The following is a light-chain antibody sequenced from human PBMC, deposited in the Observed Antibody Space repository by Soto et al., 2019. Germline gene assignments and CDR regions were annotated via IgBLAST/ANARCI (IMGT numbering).Light chain of an antibody. CDR3: QQNNKWPPWT. V-gene: IGKV3-15*01. Sequence: EIVMTQSPATLSVSPGERATLSCRASQSVSSNLAWYQQKPGQAPRLLIYGASTRATGIPARFSGSGSGTEFTLTISILQSEDFAVYCCQQNNKWPPWTFGQGTKVESK. CDR1: QSVSSN. J-gene: IGKJ1*01. CDR2: GAS.